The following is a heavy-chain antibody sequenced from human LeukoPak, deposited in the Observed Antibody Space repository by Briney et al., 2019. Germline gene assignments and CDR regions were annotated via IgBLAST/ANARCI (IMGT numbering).Heavy chain of an antibody. D-gene: IGHD1-1*01. CDR1: GGSISSYY. CDR3: ARSLLWPTGTFEI. CDR2: LYNRGST. J-gene: IGHJ3*02. Sequence: PSETLSLTCTVSGGSISSYYWSWIRQPPGKGLEWIGYLYNRGSTKYNPSLESRVTISLDTSKNQFSLKLNSVTAADTAVYFCARSLLWPTGTFEIWGQGTMVTV. V-gene: IGHV4-59*12.